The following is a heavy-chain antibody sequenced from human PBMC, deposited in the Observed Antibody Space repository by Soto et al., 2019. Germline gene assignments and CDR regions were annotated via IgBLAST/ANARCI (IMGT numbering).Heavy chain of an antibody. Sequence: ASVKVSCKASGYTFTDYYIHWVRQAPGPGLEWMGRINPNSGGTNYAQKFQGRVTMTRDTSISTAYMELSSLRSDDKAFYYCARYNGSGSFDYWGQGSLVTVSS. CDR2: INPNSGGT. CDR3: ARYNGSGSFDY. D-gene: IGHD3-10*01. CDR1: GYTFTDYY. V-gene: IGHV1-2*06. J-gene: IGHJ4*02.